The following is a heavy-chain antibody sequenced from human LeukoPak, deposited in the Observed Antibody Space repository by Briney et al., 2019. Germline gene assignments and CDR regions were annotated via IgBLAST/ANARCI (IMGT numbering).Heavy chain of an antibody. V-gene: IGHV3-30*04. D-gene: IGHD4-17*01. CDR3: ASIEEHDYGDYYYGMDV. CDR1: GFTFSSYA. CDR2: ISYDGSNK. J-gene: IGHJ6*02. Sequence: PGGSLRLSCAASGFTFSSYAMHWVRQAPGKGLEWVAVISYDGSNKYYADSVKGRFTISRDNAKNTLYLQMNSLRAEDTAVYYCASIEEHDYGDYYYGMDVWGQGTTVTVSS.